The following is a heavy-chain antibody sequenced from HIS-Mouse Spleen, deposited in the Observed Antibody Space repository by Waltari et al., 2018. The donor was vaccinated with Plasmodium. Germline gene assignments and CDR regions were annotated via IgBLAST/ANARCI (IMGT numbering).Heavy chain of an antibody. CDR3: ARGLRGHYWYFDL. CDR2: INHSGST. D-gene: IGHD3-10*01. J-gene: IGHJ2*01. Sequence: QVQLQQWGAGLLKPSETLSLTCAVYGGSFSGYYWSWIRQPPGKGLEWIGEINHSGSTNYTPSLKCRVTISVDTSKNQLSRKLSSVTAADTAVYYCARGLRGHYWYFDLWGRGTLVTVSS. V-gene: IGHV4-34*01. CDR1: GGSFSGYY.